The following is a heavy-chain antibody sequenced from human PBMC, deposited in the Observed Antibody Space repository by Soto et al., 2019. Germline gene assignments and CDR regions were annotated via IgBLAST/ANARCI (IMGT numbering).Heavy chain of an antibody. V-gene: IGHV4-30-4*01. D-gene: IGHD3-10*02. J-gene: IGHJ4*02. CDR2: IYYSGST. Sequence: SETLSLTCSVSGASISSGDYYWSWIRQAPGKGLEWIGHIYYSGSTHYKASLKSRVTISVDTSKTQFSLNLTSVTAADTALYYCARMGFTYVTASVWGQGTQVTAPQ. CDR3: ARMGFTYVTASV. CDR1: GASISSGDYY.